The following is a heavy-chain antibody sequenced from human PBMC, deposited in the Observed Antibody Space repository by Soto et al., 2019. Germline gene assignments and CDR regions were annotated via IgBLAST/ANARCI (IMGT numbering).Heavy chain of an antibody. D-gene: IGHD1-1*01. CDR2: ISYDGSEE. CDR3: VKGSREEWRRDDSTLKGMDY. Sequence: PGGSLRLSCEGSGFTFSECCMHWVRQAPGKGLEWVGKISYDGSEEHFADFVEGRFTLSRDNSKNTLYLEVTSLGAEDTGVYFCVKGSREEWRRDDSTLKGMDYWGQGTMVTVSS. V-gene: IGHV3-30*18. J-gene: IGHJ4*03. CDR1: GFTFSECC.